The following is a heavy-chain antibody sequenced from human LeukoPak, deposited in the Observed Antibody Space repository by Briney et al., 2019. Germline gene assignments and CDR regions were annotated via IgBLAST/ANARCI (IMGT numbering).Heavy chain of an antibody. Sequence: SETLSLTCTVSGGSISSGDYYWSWIRQPPGKGLEWIGYIYYSGSTYYNPSLKSRVTISVDTSKNQFSLKLSSVTAADTAVYYCAREVVPAAMTHYYYYYMNVWGKGTTVTVSS. J-gene: IGHJ6*03. CDR2: IYYSGST. V-gene: IGHV4-30-4*08. CDR3: AREVVPAAMTHYYYYYMNV. D-gene: IGHD2-2*01. CDR1: GGSISSGDYY.